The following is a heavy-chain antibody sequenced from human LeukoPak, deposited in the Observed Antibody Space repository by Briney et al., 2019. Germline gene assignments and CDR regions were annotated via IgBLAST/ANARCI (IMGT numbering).Heavy chain of an antibody. V-gene: IGHV3-30*19. CDR2: ISDDGVNK. J-gene: IGHJ3*02. Sequence: GGSLRLSCETSGISFSSYGMHWVRQAPGKGLEWVAVISDDGVNKYFAESVKGRFTISRDNSKKTLYLQMNSLRVEDTAIYYCARGSRSSSWGGGAFDIWGQGTAVTVSS. CDR1: GISFSSYG. CDR3: ARGSRSSSWGGGAFDI. D-gene: IGHD6-6*01.